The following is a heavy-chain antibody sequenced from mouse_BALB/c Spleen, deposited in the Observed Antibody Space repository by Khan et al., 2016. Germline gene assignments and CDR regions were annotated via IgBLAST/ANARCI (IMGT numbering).Heavy chain of an antibody. V-gene: IGHV1-9*01. CDR3: ARLVSVGGTIMDY. J-gene: IGHJ4*01. CDR2: ILPGSGST. Sequence: VELVESGAELMKPGASVKISCKATGYTFSSYWIEWVKQRPGHGLEWIGEILPGSGSTNYNEKFKGKATFTADPSSNTAYMQLSSLTSEDSAVYYCARLVSVGGTIMDYWGQGTSVTVSS. CDR1: GYTFSSYW. D-gene: IGHD1-1*01.